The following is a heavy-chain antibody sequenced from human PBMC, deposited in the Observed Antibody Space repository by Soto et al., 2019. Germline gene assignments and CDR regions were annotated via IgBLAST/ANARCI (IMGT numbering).Heavy chain of an antibody. Sequence: QVQLQESGPGLVKPSQTLSLTCTVSGGSISSGGYYWSWIRQHPGKGLEWIGYIYYSGSTYYNPSLKSRLTISADTSKQQFSLKLSAVTAADTAVDSCARLLVRSSSPLTYYFDYVGQGTLVTVSS. D-gene: IGHD6-13*01. V-gene: IGHV4-31*03. J-gene: IGHJ4*02. CDR3: ARLLVRSSSPLTYYFDY. CDR2: IYYSGST. CDR1: GGSISSGGYY.